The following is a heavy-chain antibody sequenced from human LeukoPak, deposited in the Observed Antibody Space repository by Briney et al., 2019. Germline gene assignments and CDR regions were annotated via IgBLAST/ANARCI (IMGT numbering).Heavy chain of an antibody. D-gene: IGHD1-26*01. Sequence: GESLKTSCKGSGYSFTSYCTGWVRQLPGKGLEGMGIICPGDSDTRYSPSFQGQVTISADKSISTAYLQWSSLNASDTAMYYCARRWGWEGFDYWGQGTLVTVS. CDR1: GYSFTSYC. J-gene: IGHJ4*02. V-gene: IGHV5-51*01. CDR3: ARRWGWEGFDY. CDR2: ICPGDSDT.